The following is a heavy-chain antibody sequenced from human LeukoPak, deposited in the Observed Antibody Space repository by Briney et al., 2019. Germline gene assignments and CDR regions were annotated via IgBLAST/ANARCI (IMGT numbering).Heavy chain of an antibody. Sequence: SGGSLRLSCAASGLTVSRNYMSWIRQAPGKGLEWVSVIYSGGSIYDADSVKGRFSTSRDNSKNTVYLQMNSVRVEDTAVYYCAVGGCSYQGWFDPWGQGTLVTVSS. J-gene: IGHJ5*02. V-gene: IGHV3-53*01. D-gene: IGHD5-18*01. CDR1: GLTVSRNY. CDR3: AVGGCSYQGWFDP. CDR2: IYSGGSI.